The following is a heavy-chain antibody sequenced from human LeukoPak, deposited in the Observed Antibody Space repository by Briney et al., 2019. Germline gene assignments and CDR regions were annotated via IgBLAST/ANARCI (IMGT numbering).Heavy chain of an antibody. CDR1: GGSISSYY. Sequence: SETLSLTCTLSGGSISSYYWSWLRQPPGKGLEWIGCVYNSGSAHYNPSLKSRVTISVDTSKNQFSLRLTSVTAADTAVYFCARSALAYYYYYMDAWGKGTTVAVSS. J-gene: IGHJ6*03. V-gene: IGHV4-59*01. CDR3: ARSALAYYYYYMDA. CDR2: VYNSGSA.